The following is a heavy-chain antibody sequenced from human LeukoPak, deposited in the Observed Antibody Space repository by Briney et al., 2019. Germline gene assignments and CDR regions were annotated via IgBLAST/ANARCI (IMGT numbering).Heavy chain of an antibody. V-gene: IGHV4-34*01. CDR2: IKHTGST. Sequence: PSETLSLTCAVYGGSFSGYYWTWIRQPPGRGLEWIGEIKHTGSTNYSPSLKSRVTMSVDTSKIQFSLKLSSVTAADTAVYYCARFSWYIDYWGQGTLVTVSS. J-gene: IGHJ4*02. CDR1: GGSFSGYY. CDR3: ARFSWYIDY.